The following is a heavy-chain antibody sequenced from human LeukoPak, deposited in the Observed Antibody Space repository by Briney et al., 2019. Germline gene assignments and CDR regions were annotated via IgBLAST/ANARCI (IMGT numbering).Heavy chain of an antibody. Sequence: GGSLRLSCAASGFTFSSYSMNWVRQAPGKGLEWVSYISSSSSTIYYADSVKGRFTISRDNAKNSLYLQMNSLRAEDTAVYYCAKDPGIAVAIPDYWGQGTLVTVSS. V-gene: IGHV3-48*01. CDR1: GFTFSSYS. J-gene: IGHJ4*02. CDR3: AKDPGIAVAIPDY. CDR2: ISSSSSTI. D-gene: IGHD6-19*01.